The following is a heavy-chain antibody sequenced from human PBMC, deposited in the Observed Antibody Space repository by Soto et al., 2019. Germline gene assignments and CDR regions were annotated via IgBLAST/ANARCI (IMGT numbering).Heavy chain of an antibody. CDR2: IIPMFGTA. Sequence: QVHLVQSGAEVKKPGSSVKVSCTASGGTFGSYTVTWVRQAPGQGLEWMGEIIPMFGTASYAQKFQGRVTLTADKSTTTAHMELSSLSSDDTAVYFCARQKAMPPHFYSGMDVWGQGTPVTVSS. CDR3: ARQKAMPPHFYSGMDV. J-gene: IGHJ6*02. D-gene: IGHD2-2*01. V-gene: IGHV1-69*06. CDR1: GGTFGSYT.